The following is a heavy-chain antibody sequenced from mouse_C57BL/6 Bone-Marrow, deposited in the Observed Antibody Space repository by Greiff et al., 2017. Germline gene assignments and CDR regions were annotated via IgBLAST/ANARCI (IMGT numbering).Heavy chain of an antibody. D-gene: IGHD1-1*01. J-gene: IGHJ4*01. CDR2: IWSDGST. Sequence: VKLQESGPGLVAPSQSLSITCTVSGFSLTSYGVHWVRQPPGKGLEWLVVIWSDGSTTYNSALKSRLSISKDISKSQVFLKMNSLQTDDTAMYYCARHDYYGSSYYAMDYWGQGTSVTVSS. CDR3: ARHDYYGSSYYAMDY. CDR1: GFSLTSYG. V-gene: IGHV2-6-1*01.